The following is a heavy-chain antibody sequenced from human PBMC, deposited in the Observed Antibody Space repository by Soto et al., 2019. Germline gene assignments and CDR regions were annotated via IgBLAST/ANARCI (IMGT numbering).Heavy chain of an antibody. CDR1: GFTFSSYA. D-gene: IGHD6-19*01. J-gene: IGHJ4*02. Sequence: GGSLRLSCAASGFTFSSYAMSWVRQAPGKGLERVSVISGSGGSTYCADSVKGRFTISRDNSRNTLYLQMDSLRDEDTSVYFCARLLAVAGTNYWGQGSLVTVSS. V-gene: IGHV3-23*01. CDR3: ARLLAVAGTNY. CDR2: ISGSGGST.